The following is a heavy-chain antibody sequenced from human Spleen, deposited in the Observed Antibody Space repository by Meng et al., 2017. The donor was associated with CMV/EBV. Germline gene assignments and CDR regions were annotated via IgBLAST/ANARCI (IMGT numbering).Heavy chain of an antibody. D-gene: IGHD6-13*01. Sequence: QWQRQAAGSACVKSTRPLSPTCNVSVGCFVSDDWGSIRQPAGKGLEWIGRIYTSGSTNYNPSLKSRVTMSVDTSKNQFSLKLSSVTAADTAVYYCARVSPYSSSWYKSGDWFDPWGQGTLVTVSS. V-gene: IGHV4-4*07. CDR2: IYTSGST. CDR1: VGCFVSDD. J-gene: IGHJ5*02. CDR3: ARVSPYSSSWYKSGDWFDP.